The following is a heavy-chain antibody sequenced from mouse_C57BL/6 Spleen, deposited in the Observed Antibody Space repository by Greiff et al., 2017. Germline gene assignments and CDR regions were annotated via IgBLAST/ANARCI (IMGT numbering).Heavy chain of an antibody. CDR3: ASSGNYVDYYAMDY. V-gene: IGHV1-64*01. CDR1: GYTFTSYW. D-gene: IGHD2-1*01. Sequence: QVQLQQPGAELVKPGASVKLSCKASGYTFTSYWMHWVKQRPGQGLEWIGMIHPNSGSTNYNEKFKSKATLTVDKSSSTAYMQLISLTSQDSAVYYCASSGNYVDYYAMDYWGQGTSVTVSS. CDR2: IHPNSGST. J-gene: IGHJ4*01.